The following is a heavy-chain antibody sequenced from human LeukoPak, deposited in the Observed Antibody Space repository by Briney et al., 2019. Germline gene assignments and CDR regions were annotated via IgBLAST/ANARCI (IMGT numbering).Heavy chain of an antibody. D-gene: IGHD6-19*01. CDR2: IYYSGST. CDR3: ARTVDYSSGLFDY. J-gene: IGHJ4*02. CDR1: GGSISSYY. V-gene: IGHV4-59*01. Sequence: SETLSLTCTVSGGSISSYYWSWIRQPPGKGLEWIGYIYYSGSTNYNPSLKSRVTISVDTSKNQFSLKLTSVTAADTAVYYCARTVDYSSGLFDYWGQGPWSPSPQ.